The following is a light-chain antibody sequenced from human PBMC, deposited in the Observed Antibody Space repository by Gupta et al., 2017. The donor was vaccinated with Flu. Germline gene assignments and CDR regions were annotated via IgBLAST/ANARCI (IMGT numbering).Light chain of an antibody. Sequence: DIVMTQSPDSLAVSLGERATINCKSSQNRLYSPNNKNYLAWYQQKPGQPPKLLIYWASTRESGVPDRFSGSGSGTDFTLTISSLQAEDVAVYYCQQDVSAPDSFGQGTKLEI. J-gene: IGKJ2*03. V-gene: IGKV4-1*01. CDR1: QNRLYSPNNKNY. CDR3: QQDVSAPDS. CDR2: WAS.